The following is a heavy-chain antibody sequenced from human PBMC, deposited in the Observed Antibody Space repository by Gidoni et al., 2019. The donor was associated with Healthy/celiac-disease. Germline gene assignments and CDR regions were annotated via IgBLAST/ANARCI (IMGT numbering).Heavy chain of an antibody. Sequence: QVQLVQSGAEVKKPGASVKVSCKASGYTFTSYAMHWVRQAPGQRLEWMGWINAGNGNTKYSQKFQGRVTITRDTSASTAYMELSSLRSEDTAVYYCARDHGIRDYGDYGPYNWFDPWGQGTLVTVSS. CDR2: INAGNGNT. CDR1: GYTFTSYA. D-gene: IGHD4-17*01. CDR3: ARDHGIRDYGDYGPYNWFDP. V-gene: IGHV1-3*01. J-gene: IGHJ5*02.